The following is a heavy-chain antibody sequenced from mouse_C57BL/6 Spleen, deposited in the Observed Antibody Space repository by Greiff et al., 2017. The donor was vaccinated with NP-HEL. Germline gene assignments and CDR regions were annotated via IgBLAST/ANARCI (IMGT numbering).Heavy chain of an antibody. D-gene: IGHD2-1*01. Sequence: QVQLQQPGAELVRPGSSVKLSCKASGYTFTSYWMHWVKQRPIQGLEWIGNIDPSDSETHYNQKFKDKATLTVDKSSSTAYMQLSSLTSEDSAVYYCAIPRWGNYRYFDYWGQGTTLTVSS. V-gene: IGHV1-52*01. CDR1: GYTFTSYW. J-gene: IGHJ2*01. CDR2: IDPSDSET. CDR3: AIPRWGNYRYFDY.